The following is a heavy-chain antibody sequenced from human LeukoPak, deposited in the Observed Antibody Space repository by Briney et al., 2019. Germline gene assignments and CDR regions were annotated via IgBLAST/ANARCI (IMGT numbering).Heavy chain of an antibody. CDR3: GTDLQSDFWTGYYWDS. Sequence: SVKVSCKASGGSLNDYGVSWVRQAPGQGLEWMGRIIPMFGTTIYAEKFQGRVTISADKSTNTAYVEVSRLNSDDTAIFYCGTDLQSDFWTGYYWDSWGQGTLVTVSS. V-gene: IGHV1-69*06. CDR1: GGSLNDYG. J-gene: IGHJ4*02. CDR2: IIPMFGTT. D-gene: IGHD3/OR15-3a*01.